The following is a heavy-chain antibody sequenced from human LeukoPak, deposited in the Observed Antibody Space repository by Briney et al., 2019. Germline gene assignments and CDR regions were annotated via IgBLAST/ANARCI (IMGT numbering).Heavy chain of an antibody. CDR3: ARLMRLLLGYFDY. V-gene: IGHV3-33*01. CDR1: GFTFSSYG. J-gene: IGHJ4*02. CDR2: IWYDGSNK. D-gene: IGHD2-21*02. Sequence: PGRSLRLSCAASGFTFSSYGMHWVRQAPGKGLEWVAVIWYDGSNKYYADSVKGRFTIPRDNSKNTLYLQMNSLRAEDTAVYYCARLMRLLLGYFDYWGQGTLVTVSS.